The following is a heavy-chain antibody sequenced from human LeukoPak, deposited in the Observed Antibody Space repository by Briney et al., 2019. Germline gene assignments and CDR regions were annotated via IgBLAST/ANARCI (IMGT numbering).Heavy chain of an antibody. CDR3: AHMVNTVTMSWGAFDI. CDR1: GFSLSTSGVG. V-gene: IGHV2-5*01. J-gene: IGHJ3*02. D-gene: IGHD4-17*01. CDR2: IYWNDDK. Sequence: SRPTLVKPTQTLTLTCTFSGFSLSTSGVGVGWIRQPPGKALEWLALIYWNDDKRYRPSLNSRLTITKDTSKNQVVLIMTKMDPVDTATYYCAHMVNTVTMSWGAFDIWGQGTMVTVS.